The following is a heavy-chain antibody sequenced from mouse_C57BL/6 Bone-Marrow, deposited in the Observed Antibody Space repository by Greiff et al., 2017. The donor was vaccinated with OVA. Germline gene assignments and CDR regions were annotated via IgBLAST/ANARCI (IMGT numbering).Heavy chain of an antibody. CDR2: IYPGSGNT. V-gene: IGHV1-9*01. D-gene: IGHD2-4*01. CDR1: GYTFTGYW. CDR3: ARECYDYDYAMDY. Sequence: VQLQQSGAELLKPGASVKLSCKATGYTFTGYWIEWVKQRPGHGLEWIGEIYPGSGNTYYNEKFKGKATLTADTSSSTAYMQLSSLTSEDSAVYFCARECYDYDYAMDYWGQGTSVTVSS. J-gene: IGHJ4*01.